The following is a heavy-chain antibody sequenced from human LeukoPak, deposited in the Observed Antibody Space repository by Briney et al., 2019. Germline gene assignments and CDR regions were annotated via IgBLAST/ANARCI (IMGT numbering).Heavy chain of an antibody. Sequence: GGSLRLSCAASGFTFSSYGMSWVRQAPGKGLEWVSAISGSGDHTYYADSVKGRFTISRDNSKNTLYLQMNSLRAEDTAVYYCARRGDYFDYWGQGTLVTVSS. CDR1: GFTFSSYG. D-gene: IGHD3-16*01. CDR3: ARRGDYFDY. CDR2: ISGSGDHT. V-gene: IGHV3-23*01. J-gene: IGHJ4*02.